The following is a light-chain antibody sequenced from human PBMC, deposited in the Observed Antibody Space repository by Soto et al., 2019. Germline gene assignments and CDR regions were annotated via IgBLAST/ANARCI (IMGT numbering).Light chain of an antibody. V-gene: IGLV2-14*01. Sequence: QSALTQPASVSGSPGQSVTISCTGTSSDVGGYDYVSWYQHHPGKAPKLVIYDVTYRPSGVSDRFSGSKSANPASLTISGLQAEDEADYYCSSYTSSSTYVFGTGTKVTVL. CDR2: DVT. J-gene: IGLJ1*01. CDR3: SSYTSSSTYV. CDR1: SSDVGGYDY.